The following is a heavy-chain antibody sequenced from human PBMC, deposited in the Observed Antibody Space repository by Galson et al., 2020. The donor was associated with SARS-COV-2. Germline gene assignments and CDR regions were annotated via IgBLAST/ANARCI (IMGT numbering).Heavy chain of an antibody. J-gene: IGHJ5*02. V-gene: IGHV3-30*01. CDR3: AREVVPAATDGIWFDP. Sequence: GESLKISCAASGFTFSSYAMHWVRQAPGKGLEWVAVISYDGSNKYYADSVKGRFTISRDNSKNTLYLQMNSLRAEDTAVYYCAREVVPAATDGIWFDPWGQGTLVTVSS. CDR2: ISYDGSNK. D-gene: IGHD2-2*01. CDR1: GFTFSSYA.